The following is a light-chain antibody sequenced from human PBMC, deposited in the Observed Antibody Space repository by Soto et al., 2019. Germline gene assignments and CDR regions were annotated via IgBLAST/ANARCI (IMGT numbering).Light chain of an antibody. CDR2: DVS. CDR1: SSDICAYNY. CDR3: SSYTSATTYV. V-gene: IGLV2-14*03. J-gene: IGLJ1*01. Sequence: QSVLTQPASVSGSPGQSITISCTGTSSDICAYNYDSWYQQHHPGEAPKLIIYDVSHRPPGVSNRFSGSKSGNTASLTISGLQTEGEADYYCSSYTSATTYVFGTGTKVTVL.